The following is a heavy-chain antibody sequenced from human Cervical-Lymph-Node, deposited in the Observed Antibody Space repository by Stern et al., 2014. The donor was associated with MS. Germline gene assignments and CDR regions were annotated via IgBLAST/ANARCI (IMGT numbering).Heavy chain of an antibody. CDR3: ARENGITMVRAGEGSMDV. CDR2: INPNSGGT. Sequence: VQLVESGAEVKKPGASVKVSCKASGYTFTGYYMHWVRQAPGQGLAWMGWINPNSGGTNYAQKFQGWVTMTRDTSISTAYMELSRLRSDDTAVYYCARENGITMVRAGEGSMDVWGQGTTVTVSS. V-gene: IGHV1-2*04. J-gene: IGHJ6*02. D-gene: IGHD3-10*01. CDR1: GYTFTGYY.